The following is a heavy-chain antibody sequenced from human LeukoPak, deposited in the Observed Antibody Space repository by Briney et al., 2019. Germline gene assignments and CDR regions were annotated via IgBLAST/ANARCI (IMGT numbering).Heavy chain of an antibody. V-gene: IGHV3-23*01. D-gene: IGHD6-13*01. CDR1: GFTFSSYA. CDR3: AKDGSGIAVAPKYYFDY. CDR2: MSGSGATT. Sequence: GRSLRLSCAASGFTFSSYAMSWVRQAPGKGLEWVSAMSGSGATTYYADSVKGRFTISRDNSKNTLYLQMNSLRAEDTAVYYCAKDGSGIAVAPKYYFDYWGQGTLVTVSS. J-gene: IGHJ4*02.